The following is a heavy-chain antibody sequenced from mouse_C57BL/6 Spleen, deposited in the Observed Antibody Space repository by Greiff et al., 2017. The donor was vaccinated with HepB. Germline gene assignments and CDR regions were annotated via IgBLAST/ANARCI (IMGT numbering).Heavy chain of an antibody. D-gene: IGHD2-1*01. CDR1: GFTFSDYG. CDR2: ISSGSSTI. Sequence: EVKLVESGGGLVKPGGSLKLSCAASGFTFSDYGMHWVRQAPEKGLEWVAYISSGSSTIYYADTVKGRFTISRDNAKNTLFLQMTSLRSEDTAMYDCGRKRICGNCLDYWGQGTAVTVSS. CDR3: GRKRICGNCLDY. J-gene: IGHJ4*01. V-gene: IGHV5-17*01.